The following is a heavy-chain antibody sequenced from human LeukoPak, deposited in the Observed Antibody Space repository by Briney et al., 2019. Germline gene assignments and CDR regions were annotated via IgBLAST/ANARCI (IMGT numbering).Heavy chain of an antibody. CDR3: ARVDYYYGSGSYSL. CDR2: INPNSGGT. V-gene: IGHV1-2*02. J-gene: IGHJ4*02. CDR1: GYTFTGYY. D-gene: IGHD3-10*01. Sequence: ASVKVSCKASGYTFTGYYMHWXXXAPGQGLEWXGWINPNSGGTNYAQKFQGRVTMTRDTSISTAYMELSRLRSDDTAVYFCARVDYYYGSGSYSLWGQGTLVTVSS.